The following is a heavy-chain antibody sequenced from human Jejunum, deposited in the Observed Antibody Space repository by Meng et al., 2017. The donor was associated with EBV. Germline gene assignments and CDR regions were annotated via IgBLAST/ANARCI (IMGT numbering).Heavy chain of an antibody. CDR2: INTRTGNP. D-gene: IGHD2-21*02. J-gene: IGHJ4*02. V-gene: IGHV7-4-1*02. Sequence: QVQLVQSGSEFKKPGASVKVSCKASGYTFSRYAMNWVRQAPGQGLEWMGWINTRTGNPAYAQGFTGRFVFSLDTSVSTAYLQISSLKAEDTAVYYCASDISTATFGYWGQGTLVTVSS. CDR1: GYTFSRYA. CDR3: ASDISTATFGY.